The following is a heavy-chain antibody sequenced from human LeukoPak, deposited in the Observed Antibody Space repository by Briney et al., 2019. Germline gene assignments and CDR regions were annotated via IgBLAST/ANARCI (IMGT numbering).Heavy chain of an antibody. CDR2: INHSGST. CDR3: ARTYYYYYYMDV. V-gene: IGHV4-34*01. Sequence: SETLSLTCAVYGGSFSGYYWSWIRQPPGKGPEWIGEINHSGSTNYNPSLKSRVTISVDTSKNQFSLKLSSVTAADTAVYYCARTYYYYYYMDVWGKGTTVTVSS. CDR1: GGSFSGYY. J-gene: IGHJ6*03.